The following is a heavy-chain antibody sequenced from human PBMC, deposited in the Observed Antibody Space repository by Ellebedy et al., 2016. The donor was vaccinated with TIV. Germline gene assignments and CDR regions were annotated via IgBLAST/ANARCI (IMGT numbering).Heavy chain of an antibody. CDR2: ISYDGSNK. CDR3: ARDLDGKPKPDY. CDR1: GFTFSSYA. D-gene: IGHD3-9*01. J-gene: IGHJ4*02. Sequence: GESLKISCAASGFTFSSYAMHWVRQAPGKGLEWVAVISYDGSNKYYADSVKGRFTISRDNAKNSLYLQMNSLRDEDTAVYYCARDLDGKPKPDYWGQGTLVTVSS. V-gene: IGHV3-30*04.